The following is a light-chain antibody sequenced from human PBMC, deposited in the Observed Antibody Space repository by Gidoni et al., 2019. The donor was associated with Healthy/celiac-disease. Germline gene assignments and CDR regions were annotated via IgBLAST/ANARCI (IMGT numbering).Light chain of an antibody. J-gene: IGLJ2*01. CDR2: EVS. CDR3: SSYAGSNNVV. Sequence: QSALTQPLSASGSPGQSVTISCTGTSSDVGGYNYVSWYQQHPGKAPKLMIYEVSKRPAGVPDRFSGSKSGNTASLTVSGLQAEDEADYYCSSYAGSNNVVCGGGTKLTVL. CDR1: SSDVGGYNY. V-gene: IGLV2-8*01.